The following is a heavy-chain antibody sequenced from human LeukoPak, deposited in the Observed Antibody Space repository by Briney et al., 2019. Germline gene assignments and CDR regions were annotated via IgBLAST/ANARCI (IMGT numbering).Heavy chain of an antibody. CDR3: ARAYSSSWYEGYFDY. J-gene: IGHJ4*02. V-gene: IGHV3-21*01. CDR1: GFTFSSYS. Sequence: GGSLRLSCAASGFTFSSYSMNWVRQAPGKGQEWVSSISSSSSYIYYADSVKGRFTISRDNAKNSLYLQMNSLRAEDTAVYYCARAYSSSWYEGYFDYWGQGTLVTVSS. D-gene: IGHD6-13*01. CDR2: ISSSSSYI.